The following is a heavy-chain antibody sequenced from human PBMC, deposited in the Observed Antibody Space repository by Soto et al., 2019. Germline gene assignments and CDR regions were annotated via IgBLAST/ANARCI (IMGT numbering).Heavy chain of an antibody. CDR1: GYSFTTYS. J-gene: IGHJ6*02. V-gene: IGHV1-18*01. Sequence: QVQLVQSGAEVKKPGASVKVSCKASGYSFTTYSLSWVRQAPGQGLEWMGWISPYNGDTKYTQKFQGRVTMTTDTSTTTAHMDLRSLRSDDTAVYYCARVADIVLIPGGLDVWGQWTTVTVSS. CDR3: ARVADIVLIPGGLDV. D-gene: IGHD2-15*01. CDR2: ISPYNGDT.